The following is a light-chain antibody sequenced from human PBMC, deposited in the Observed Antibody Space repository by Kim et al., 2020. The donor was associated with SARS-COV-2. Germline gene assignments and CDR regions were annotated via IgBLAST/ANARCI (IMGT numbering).Light chain of an antibody. CDR2: DVS. CDR3: CSHSAAGTWV. Sequence: QSALTQPASVSGSPGQPITITCSGTNSDFSHSDSVSWFQQYPGSTPTFLLYDVSSRAAGVSSRFSGSKAGTTASLTISALLSEDEADYYCCSHSAAGTWVFGGGTKVTVL. J-gene: IGLJ3*02. CDR1: NSDFSHSDS. V-gene: IGLV2-14*03.